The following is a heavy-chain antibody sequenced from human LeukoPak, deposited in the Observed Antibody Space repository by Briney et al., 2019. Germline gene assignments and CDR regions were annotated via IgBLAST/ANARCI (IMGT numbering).Heavy chain of an antibody. V-gene: IGHV4-61*02. Sequence: SETLSLTCTVSGGSISSGAYYYNWIRQPAGKGLEWIGRVYTSGSTNYNPSLKSRLTISVDTSKNQFSLKLSSVTAADTAVYYCARIVGAGDAFDIWGQGTMVTVSS. CDR3: ARIVGAGDAFDI. CDR2: VYTSGST. J-gene: IGHJ3*02. D-gene: IGHD1-26*01. CDR1: GGSISSGAYY.